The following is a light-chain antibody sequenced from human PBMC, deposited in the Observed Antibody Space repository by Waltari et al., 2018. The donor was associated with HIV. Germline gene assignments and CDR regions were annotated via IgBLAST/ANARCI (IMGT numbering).Light chain of an antibody. CDR3: QQYYDWPS. J-gene: IGKJ5*01. CDR1: QSVSSN. V-gene: IGKV3-15*01. Sequence: EIVMTQSPATLSVSPGERATLSCRASQSVSSNLAWYLQKPGQAPRLLVSGASTRATGIPARFSGSGSGTEFTLTISSLQSEDFVVYYCQQYYDWPSFGQGTRLEIK. CDR2: GAS.